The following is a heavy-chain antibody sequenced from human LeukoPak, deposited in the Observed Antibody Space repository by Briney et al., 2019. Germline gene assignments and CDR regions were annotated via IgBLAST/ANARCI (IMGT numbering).Heavy chain of an antibody. CDR1: GFTFSSYF. CDR3: ARSERRKYYDSSGYPHAFDI. J-gene: IGHJ3*02. Sequence: GGSLRLSCAVSGFTFSSYFMHWVRQSPGKGLVWVSHIGTDGTDTAYADSVKGRFTISRDNAKDTLYLQMHSLRAEDTAVYYCARSERRKYYDSSGYPHAFDIWGQGTMVTVSS. CDR2: IGTDGTDT. V-gene: IGHV3-74*01. D-gene: IGHD3-22*01.